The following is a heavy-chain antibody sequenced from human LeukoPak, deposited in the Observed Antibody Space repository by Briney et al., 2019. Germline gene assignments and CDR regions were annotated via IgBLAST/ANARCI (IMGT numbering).Heavy chain of an antibody. V-gene: IGHV3-74*01. J-gene: IGHJ4*02. CDR2: INSDGSST. Sequence: GGSLRLSCAASGFTFSSYSMNWVRQAPGKGLVWVSRINSDGSSTSYADSVKGRFTISRDNAKNTLYLQMNSLRAEDTAVYYCARGHPRWLVHGYFDYWGQGTLVTVSS. D-gene: IGHD6-19*01. CDR1: GFTFSSYS. CDR3: ARGHPRWLVHGYFDY.